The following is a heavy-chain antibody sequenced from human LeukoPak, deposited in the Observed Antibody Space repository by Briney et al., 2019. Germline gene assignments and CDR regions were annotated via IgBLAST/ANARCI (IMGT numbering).Heavy chain of an antibody. V-gene: IGHV7-4-1*02. D-gene: IGHD6-13*01. Sequence: GASVTVSCKASGYTFTSYAMNWVRQAPGQGLEWMGWINTNTGNPTYAQGFTGRFVFSLDTSVSTAYLQISSLKAEDTAVYYCARVIAAAGNNWFDPWGQGTLVTVSS. CDR3: ARVIAAAGNNWFDP. CDR2: INTNTGNP. J-gene: IGHJ5*02. CDR1: GYTFTSYA.